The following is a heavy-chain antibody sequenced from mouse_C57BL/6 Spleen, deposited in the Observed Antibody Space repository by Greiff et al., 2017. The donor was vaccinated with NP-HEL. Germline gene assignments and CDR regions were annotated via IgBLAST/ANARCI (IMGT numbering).Heavy chain of an antibody. V-gene: IGHV3-6*01. J-gene: IGHJ4*01. CDR2: ISYDGSN. D-gene: IGHD6-1*01. CDR1: GYSITSGYY. Sequence: DVQLQESGPGLVKPSQSLSLTCSVTGYSITSGYYWNWIRQFPGNKLEWMGYISYDGSNNYNPSLKNRISITRDTSKNQFFLKLNSVTTEDTATYYCARGPPMDYWGQGTSVTVSS. CDR3: ARGPPMDY.